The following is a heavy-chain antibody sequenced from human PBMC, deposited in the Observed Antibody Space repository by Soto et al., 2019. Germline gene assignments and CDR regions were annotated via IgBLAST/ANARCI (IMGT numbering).Heavy chain of an antibody. CDR3: AQNQAGYYYDSSGSFDI. Sequence: SVKVSCKASGGTFSSYAISWVRQAPGQGLVWMGGIIPIFGTANYAQKFQGRVTITADESTSTAYMELSSLRSEDTAVYYCAQNQAGYYYDSSGSFDIWGQGTMVTVSS. J-gene: IGHJ3*02. V-gene: IGHV1-69*13. D-gene: IGHD3-22*01. CDR2: IIPIFGTA. CDR1: GGTFSSYA.